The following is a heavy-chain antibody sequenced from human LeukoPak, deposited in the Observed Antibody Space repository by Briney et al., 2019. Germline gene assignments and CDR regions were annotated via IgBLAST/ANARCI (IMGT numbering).Heavy chain of an antibody. CDR1: GYTFKHYD. D-gene: IGHD3-16*02. CDR3: ARAPTSVPNYRLDS. V-gene: IGHV1-8*01. CDR2: VNANSGNT. J-gene: IGHJ4*02. Sequence: ASVKVSCKASGYTFKHYDINWVRQAAGQRLEWVGWVNANSGNTGYAQKFQGRVTMTRNTSISTVYMEVNSLTSEDTAMYYCARAPTSVPNYRLDSWGQGTLVAVSS.